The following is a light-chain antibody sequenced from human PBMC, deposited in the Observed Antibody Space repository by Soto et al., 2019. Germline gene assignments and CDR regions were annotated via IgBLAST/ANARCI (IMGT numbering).Light chain of an antibody. V-gene: IGKV3-15*01. J-gene: IGKJ1*01. CDR1: QSVSSN. CDR3: QQYNNWPSWT. CDR2: GAS. Sequence: EIVMTQSPDTLSLSPGERATRSCRASQSVSSNLAWYQQKPGQAPRLLIYGASTRATGIPARFSGSGSGTEFTLTFSSLQSEDSAVYYCQQYNNWPSWTFGQGTKVDIK.